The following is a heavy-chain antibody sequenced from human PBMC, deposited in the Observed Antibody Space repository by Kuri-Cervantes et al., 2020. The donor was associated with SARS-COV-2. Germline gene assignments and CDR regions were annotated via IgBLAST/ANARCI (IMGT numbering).Heavy chain of an antibody. D-gene: IGHD6-19*01. Sequence: GESLKISCAASGFTFSSYAMHWVRQAPGKGLEWVAVISYDGSNKYYADSVKGRFTISRDNSKNTLYLQMNSLRAEDTAVYYCARAAWGSAGTHYYYYGMDAWGQGTTVTVSS. CDR1: GFTFSSYA. CDR2: ISYDGSNK. CDR3: ARAAWGSAGTHYYYYGMDA. V-gene: IGHV3-30-3*01. J-gene: IGHJ6*02.